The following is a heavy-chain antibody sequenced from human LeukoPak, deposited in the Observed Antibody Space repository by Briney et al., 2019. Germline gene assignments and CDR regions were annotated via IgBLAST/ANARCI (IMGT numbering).Heavy chain of an antibody. Sequence: SETLSLTCSVSGGSISSYYWSWIRQPPGKGLEWIGYIYTSGSTNYNPSLKSRVTISVDTSTHQFSLKVGSLTAADTAVYVCASLLLGLVPDCVYGRQGTLVTVSS. CDR1: GGSISSYY. V-gene: IGHV4-4*09. J-gene: IGHJ4*02. CDR3: ASLLLGLVPDCVY. D-gene: IGHD2-2*01. CDR2: IYTSGST.